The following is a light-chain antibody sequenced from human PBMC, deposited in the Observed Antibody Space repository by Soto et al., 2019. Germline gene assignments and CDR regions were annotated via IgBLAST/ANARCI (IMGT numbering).Light chain of an antibody. Sequence: QPVLTQPASVSGSPGQSITISCTGTSSDVAGYNYVSWYQQHPGKAPKLMIYDVSNRPSGVSNRFSGSKSGNTASLTISGLQAEDEADYYCSSYTSSSTPIFGGGTQLTVL. V-gene: IGLV2-14*01. CDR1: SSDVAGYNY. CDR3: SSYTSSSTPI. J-gene: IGLJ2*01. CDR2: DVS.